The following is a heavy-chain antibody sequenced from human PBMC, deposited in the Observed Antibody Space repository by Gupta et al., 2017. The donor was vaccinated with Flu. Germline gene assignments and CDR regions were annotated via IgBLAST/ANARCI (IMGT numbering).Heavy chain of an antibody. CDR2: IQSDGSTT. J-gene: IGHJ3*02. CDR1: GFNFTNYW. D-gene: IGHD3-22*01. Sequence: EVQLVECGGDLVQQGGSLRLSCAASGFNFTNYWMHWVRQAPGKGLEWVSRIQSDGSTTTYADSVRGRFTISRDNAKNTLYLQLNSLRAEDSAVYYCAADGDRRGYYYAIDIWGQGTMVTVSS. CDR3: AADGDRRGYYYAIDI. V-gene: IGHV3-74*01.